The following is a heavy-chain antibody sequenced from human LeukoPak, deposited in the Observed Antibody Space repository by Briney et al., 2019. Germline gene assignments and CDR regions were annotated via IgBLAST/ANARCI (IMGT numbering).Heavy chain of an antibody. J-gene: IGHJ4*02. Sequence: SETLSLTCTVSGGSISSGSYYWGWIRQPPGMGLEWIGSIYYTGSTYYNPSLKSRVTISVDTSKNQFSLKLSSVTAADTSVYYCARRRGSGSTQVFDYWGQGTLVTVSS. CDR2: IYYTGST. CDR1: GGSISSGSYY. V-gene: IGHV4-39*01. D-gene: IGHD6-19*01. CDR3: ARRRGSGSTQVFDY.